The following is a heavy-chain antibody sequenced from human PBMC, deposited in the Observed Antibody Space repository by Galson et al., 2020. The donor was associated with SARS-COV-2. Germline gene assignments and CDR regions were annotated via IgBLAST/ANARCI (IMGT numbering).Heavy chain of an antibody. CDR2: ISSSSSYI. V-gene: IGHV3-21*01. D-gene: IGHD4-17*01. CDR1: GFTFSSYS. CDR3: ARDPGYGADWGVFDY. J-gene: IGHJ4*02. Sequence: GESLKISCAASGFTFSSYSMNWVRQAPGKGLEWVSSISSSSSYIYYADSVKGRFTISRDNAKNSLYLQMNSLRAEDTAVYYCARDPGYGADWGVFDYWGQGTLVTVSS.